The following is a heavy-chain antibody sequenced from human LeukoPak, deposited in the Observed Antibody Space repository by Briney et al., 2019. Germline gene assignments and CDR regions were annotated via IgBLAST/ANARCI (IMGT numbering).Heavy chain of an antibody. Sequence: GGSLRLSCAASGFTFSNHWMFWVRQAPGKGLVWVSRINPDGTATKYTGSVEGRFTISRDNAKNSLYLQMSSLRAEDTAVYYCARAGYYASGTYEDYWGQGTLVTVSS. D-gene: IGHD3-10*01. CDR1: GFTFSNHW. J-gene: IGHJ4*02. V-gene: IGHV3-74*01. CDR3: ARAGYYASGTYEDY. CDR2: INPDGTAT.